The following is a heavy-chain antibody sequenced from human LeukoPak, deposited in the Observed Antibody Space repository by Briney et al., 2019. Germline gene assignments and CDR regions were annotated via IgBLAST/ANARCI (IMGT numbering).Heavy chain of an antibody. D-gene: IGHD3-3*01. CDR3: ARDRAWNYFDY. J-gene: IGHJ4*02. CDR2: ISNDGSRK. CDR1: GFTFSRHG. V-gene: IGHV3-30*03. Sequence: GGSLRLSYAPSGFTFSRHGMHWVRQAPGKGLEWVAIISNDGSRKYYAHSVEGRFAISRDNSKNTLYLQMDSLRAEDTAVYYCARDRAWNYFDYWGQGTLVTVSS.